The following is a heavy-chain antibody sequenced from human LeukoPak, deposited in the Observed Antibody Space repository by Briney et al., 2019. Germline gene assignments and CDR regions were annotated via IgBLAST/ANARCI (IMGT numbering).Heavy chain of an antibody. D-gene: IGHD3-10*01. CDR3: AKDHGRYYGSGSYYTLPPYYFDY. V-gene: IGHV3-23*01. J-gene: IGHJ4*02. CDR1: GFTFSSYA. Sequence: PGGSLRLSCAASGFTFSSYAMSWVRQAPGKGLEWVSAISGSGGSTYYADSVKGRFTISRDNSKNTLYLQMNSLRAEDTAVYYCAKDHGRYYGSGSYYTLPPYYFDYWGQGTLVTVSS. CDR2: ISGSGGST.